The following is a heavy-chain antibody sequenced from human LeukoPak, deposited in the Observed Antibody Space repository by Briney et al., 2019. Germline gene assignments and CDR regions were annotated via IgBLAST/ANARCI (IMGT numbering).Heavy chain of an antibody. CDR2: INPNSGGT. CDR1: GYTFTGYH. J-gene: IGHJ3*02. D-gene: IGHD1-1*01. Sequence: ASVKVSCKASGYTFTGYHIHWVRQAPGQGLEWMGMINPNSGGTTYAQKFQGRVTMTGDTSISTAYMELSRLRSDDTAVYYCARGSYNWNDQSSAFDIWGQGTMVTVSS. CDR3: ARGSYNWNDQSSAFDI. V-gene: IGHV1-2*02.